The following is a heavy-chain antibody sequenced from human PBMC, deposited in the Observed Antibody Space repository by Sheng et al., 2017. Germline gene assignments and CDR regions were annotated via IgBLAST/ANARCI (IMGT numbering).Heavy chain of an antibody. V-gene: IGHV4-59*12. CDR2: MYYSGST. CDR1: GCSIINDY. Sequence: QVQLQESGPGLVKPSETLSLTCTVSGCSIINDYWSWIRQPPGKGLEWIGYMYYSGSTNYNPSLKSRVTISADMSKNQFSLKLSSVTAADTAVYYCARVAAAGVKFDYWGQGTLVTVSS. D-gene: IGHD6-13*01. CDR3: ARVAAAGVKFDY. J-gene: IGHJ4*02.